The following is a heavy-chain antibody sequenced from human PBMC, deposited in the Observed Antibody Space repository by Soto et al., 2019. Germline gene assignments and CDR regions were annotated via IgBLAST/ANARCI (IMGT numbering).Heavy chain of an antibody. CDR3: ARAGWPGDYYYGMDV. V-gene: IGHV5-10-1*01. D-gene: IGHD6-19*01. CDR1: GYSFTSYW. CDR2: IDPSDSYT. J-gene: IGHJ6*02. Sequence: GESLKISCKGSGYSFTSYWISWVRQMPGKGLEWMGRIDPSDSYTNYSPSFQGHVTISADKSISTAYLQWSSLKASDTAVYYCARAGWPGDYYYGMDVWGQGTTVTVSS.